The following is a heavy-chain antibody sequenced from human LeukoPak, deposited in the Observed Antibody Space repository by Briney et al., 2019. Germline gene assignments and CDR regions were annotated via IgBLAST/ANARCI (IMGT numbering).Heavy chain of an antibody. CDR3: ARDILLSMTTNWFDP. D-gene: IGHD4-11*01. V-gene: IGHV4-39*07. CDR2: IYYSGST. CDR1: GGSISSSGYY. J-gene: IGHJ5*02. Sequence: SETLSLTCTVSGGSISSSGYYWGWIRQPPGKGLEWIGSIYYSGSTYYNPSLKSRVTISVDTSKNQFSLKLSSVTAADTAVYYCARDILLSMTTNWFDPWGQGTLVTVSS.